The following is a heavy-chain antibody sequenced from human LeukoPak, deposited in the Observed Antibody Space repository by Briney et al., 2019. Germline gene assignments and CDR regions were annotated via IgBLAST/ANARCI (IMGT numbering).Heavy chain of an antibody. Sequence: PSETLSLTCTVSGGSISSDYWSWIRQPPGKGLEWIGYIYYSGSTNYNPSLKSRVTISVDTSKNQFSLKLGSVTAADTAVYYCAREGFGSGNFPYYYYYYYMDVWGKGTTVTISS. V-gene: IGHV4-59*01. CDR1: GGSISSDY. CDR3: AREGFGSGNFPYYYYYYYMDV. J-gene: IGHJ6*03. D-gene: IGHD3-10*01. CDR2: IYYSGST.